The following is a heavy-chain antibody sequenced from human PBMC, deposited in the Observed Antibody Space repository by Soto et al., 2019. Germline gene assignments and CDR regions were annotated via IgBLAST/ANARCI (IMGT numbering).Heavy chain of an antibody. CDR1: GGSIRYEHYH. CDR3: AREDDGGDRDYYGLDV. CDR2: IHYSGSI. V-gene: IGHV4-30-4*08. J-gene: IGHJ6*02. D-gene: IGHD2-21*02. Sequence: SETQSLTCTVSGGSIRYEHYHWTCIRQSPGKGLELFVYIHYSGSIIYNPSFKSRVTISVDTSKNQFSLQLSSVTAADTAVFFCAREDDGGDRDYYGLDVWGQGTTVTVSS.